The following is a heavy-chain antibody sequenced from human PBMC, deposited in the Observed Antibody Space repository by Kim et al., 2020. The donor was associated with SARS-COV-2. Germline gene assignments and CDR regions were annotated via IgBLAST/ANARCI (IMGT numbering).Heavy chain of an antibody. CDR3: AKGVSAGAWLTDY. V-gene: IGHV1-3*01. CDR1: EYTFTNFA. D-gene: IGHD1-26*01. CDR2: INADFGNT. Sequence: ASVKVSCKASEYTFTNFAMHWVRQAPGQRLEWMGYINADFGNTHYSQKFQGRVSITRDTSARTTYMELTSLTSEDTAVYYCAKGVSAGAWLTDYWGQGTLLAVSS. J-gene: IGHJ4*02.